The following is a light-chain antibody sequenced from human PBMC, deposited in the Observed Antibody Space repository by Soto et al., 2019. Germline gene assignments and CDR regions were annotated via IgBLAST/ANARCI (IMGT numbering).Light chain of an antibody. J-gene: IGKJ1*01. Sequence: EIVMTQSPATLSVSPGERDTLSCRASQSVSSNLAWYQQKPGQAPRLLIYGASTRATGIPARFSGSGSGTEFTLTISSLQSEDFAVYYCQQYHNWPPNTFGQGTKVDIK. CDR1: QSVSSN. CDR3: QQYHNWPPNT. CDR2: GAS. V-gene: IGKV3-15*01.